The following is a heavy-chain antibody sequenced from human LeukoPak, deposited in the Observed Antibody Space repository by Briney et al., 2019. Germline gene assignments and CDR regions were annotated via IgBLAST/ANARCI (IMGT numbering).Heavy chain of an antibody. Sequence: GGSLRLSCTVSEFTVSSTYMSWVRQAPGKGLEWVSLMYSFGNTYYADSVKGRFTISRDNSKNTLYLQMNSLRAEDTALYYCARGKPVTGTPDYYSYGMDVWGQGTMVTVSS. V-gene: IGHV3-53*01. J-gene: IGHJ6*02. CDR3: ARGKPVTGTPDYYSYGMDV. CDR2: MYSFGNT. CDR1: EFTVSSTY. D-gene: IGHD1-20*01.